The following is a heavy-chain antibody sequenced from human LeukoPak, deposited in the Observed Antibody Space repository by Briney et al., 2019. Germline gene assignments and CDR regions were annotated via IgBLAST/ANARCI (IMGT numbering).Heavy chain of an antibody. D-gene: IGHD3-3*01. V-gene: IGHV7-4-1*02. CDR2: IITNTGNP. CDR1: GYTFTSYA. CDR3: ARDQTYDFWSGYYLPRGTYYYYMDV. J-gene: IGHJ6*03. Sequence: GASVKVSCKASGYTFTSYAMNWVRQAPGQGLEWMGWIITNTGNPTYAQGFTGRFVFSLDTSVSTAYLQISSLKAEDTAVYYCARDQTYDFWSGYYLPRGTYYYYMDVWGKGTTVTISS.